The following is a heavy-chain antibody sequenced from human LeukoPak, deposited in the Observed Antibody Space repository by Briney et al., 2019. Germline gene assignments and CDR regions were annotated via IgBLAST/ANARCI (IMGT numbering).Heavy chain of an antibody. Sequence: PSETLSLTCTVSGGSISSYYWSWIRQPAGKGLEWIGRIYTSGSTNYNPSLKSRVTISVDTSKNQFSLKLSSVTAADTAVYFCARGPYSYDSSGAFDIWGQGTMVTVPS. V-gene: IGHV4-4*07. J-gene: IGHJ3*02. CDR2: IYTSGST. CDR1: GGSISSYY. D-gene: IGHD3-22*01. CDR3: ARGPYSYDSSGAFDI.